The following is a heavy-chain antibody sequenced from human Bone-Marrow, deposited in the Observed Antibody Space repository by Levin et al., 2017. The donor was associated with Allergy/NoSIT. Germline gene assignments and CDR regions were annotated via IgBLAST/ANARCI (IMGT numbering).Heavy chain of an antibody. V-gene: IGHV3-21*01. CDR1: GFTFNTYN. J-gene: IGHJ6*02. CDR3: ARERNPDRGGFYHIYYYYGMDV. CDR2: ISSTSNYI. Sequence: GESLKISCSASGFTFNTYNMNWVRQAPGKGPEWVSSISSTSNYIYYADSVKGRFTISRDNAKNSLYLQMSSLRTEDTAVYYCARERNPDRGGFYHIYYYYGMDVWGQGTTVTVSS. D-gene: IGHD3-22*01.